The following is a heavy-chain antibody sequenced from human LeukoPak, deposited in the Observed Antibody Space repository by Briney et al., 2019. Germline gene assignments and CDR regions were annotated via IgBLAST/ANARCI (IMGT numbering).Heavy chain of an antibody. J-gene: IGHJ6*03. CDR2: IYYSGST. CDR1: GGSISSSSYY. D-gene: IGHD1-26*01. V-gene: IGHV4-39*07. CDR3: ARGRGSHGDYYYYMDV. Sequence: SETLSLTCTVSGGSISSSSYYWGWIRQPPGKGLEWIGSIYYSGSTYYNPSLKSRVTISVDTSKNQFSLKLSSVTAADTAVYYCARGRGSHGDYYYYMDVWGKGTTVTISS.